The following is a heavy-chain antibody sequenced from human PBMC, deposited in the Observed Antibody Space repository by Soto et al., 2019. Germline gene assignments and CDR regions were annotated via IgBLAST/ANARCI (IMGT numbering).Heavy chain of an antibody. V-gene: IGHV4-31*03. D-gene: IGHD3-3*01. CDR3: ARWWSGSRQGFDP. J-gene: IGHJ5*02. CDR1: GGSISSGDYY. CDR2: IYCSGST. Sequence: QVQLQESGPGLVKPSQTLSLTCTVSGGSISSGDYYWSWIRQHPGKGLEWIGYIYCSGSTYYNPSLKSRVTISVDTSKNQFSLKLSSVTAADTAVYYCARWWSGSRQGFDPWGHGTLVTVSS.